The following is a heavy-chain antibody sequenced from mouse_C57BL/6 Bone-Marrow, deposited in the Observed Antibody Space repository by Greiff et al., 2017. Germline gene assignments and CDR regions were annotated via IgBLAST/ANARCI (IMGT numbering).Heavy chain of an antibody. CDR2: IYPGSGNT. J-gene: IGHJ1*03. D-gene: IGHD1-1*01. Sequence: VQLQQSGAELVRPGASVKLSCKASGYTFTDYYINWVKQRPGQGLEWIARIYPGSGNTYYNEKFKGKATLTAEKSSSTAYMQLSSLTSEDSAVYFCARHYGSSDRWYFDVWGTGTTVTVSS. CDR1: GYTFTDYY. CDR3: ARHYGSSDRWYFDV. V-gene: IGHV1-76*01.